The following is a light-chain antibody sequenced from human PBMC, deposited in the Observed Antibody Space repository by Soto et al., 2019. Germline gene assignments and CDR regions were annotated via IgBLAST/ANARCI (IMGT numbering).Light chain of an antibody. CDR2: EGS. J-gene: IGLJ2*01. V-gene: IGLV2-23*01. CDR1: SSDVGSYNL. CDR3: CSYAGSSTLV. Sequence: QSALTQPASVSGSPGQSITISCTGTSSDVGSYNLVSWYQQHPGKAPKLMIYEGSKWPSGVSNRFSGSKSGNTASLTISGRQAEDEADYYCCSYAGSSTLVFGGGTKVTVL.